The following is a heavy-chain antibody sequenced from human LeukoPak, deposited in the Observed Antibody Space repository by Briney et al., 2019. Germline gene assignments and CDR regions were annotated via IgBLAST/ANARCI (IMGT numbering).Heavy chain of an antibody. Sequence: TGGSLRLSCAASGFTVSSNYMSWVRQAPGKGLEWVSVIYSGGSTYYADSVKGRFTISRDNSKSTLYLQMNSLRAEDTAVYYCARDPGIAVAGSHYWGQGTLVTVSS. CDR1: GFTVSSNY. J-gene: IGHJ4*02. CDR3: ARDPGIAVAGSHY. CDR2: IYSGGST. D-gene: IGHD6-19*01. V-gene: IGHV3-66*01.